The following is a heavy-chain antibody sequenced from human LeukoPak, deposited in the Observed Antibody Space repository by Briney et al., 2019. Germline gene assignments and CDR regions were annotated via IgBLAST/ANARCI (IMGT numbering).Heavy chain of an antibody. V-gene: IGHV3-23*01. Sequence: GGSLRLSCAASGFTFSSYAMGWVRQAPGKGLEWVSAISGSGGSTYYADSVKGRFTISRDNSKNTLYLQMNSLRAEDTAVYYCAKDLYIAVASTTDYWGQGTLVTVSS. D-gene: IGHD6-19*01. CDR3: AKDLYIAVASTTDY. CDR1: GFTFSSYA. CDR2: ISGSGGST. J-gene: IGHJ4*02.